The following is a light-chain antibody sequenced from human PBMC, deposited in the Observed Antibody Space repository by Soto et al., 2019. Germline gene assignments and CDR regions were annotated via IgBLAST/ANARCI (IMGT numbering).Light chain of an antibody. CDR1: QSVSNRY. J-gene: IGKJ1*01. CDR3: QQYGSSPKT. Sequence: EIVFTQSPCTLSLSPGERATLSCRASQSVSNRYLAWYQQKPGQAPRLLIYGASSRATGIPDRFSGSGSGTDFTLTISRLEPEDFAVYYCQQYGSSPKTFGQGTKVDIK. CDR2: GAS. V-gene: IGKV3-20*01.